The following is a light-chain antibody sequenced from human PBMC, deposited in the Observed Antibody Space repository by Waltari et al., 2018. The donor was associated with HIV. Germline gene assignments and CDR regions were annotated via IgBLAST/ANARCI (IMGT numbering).Light chain of an antibody. CDR2: EVS. CDR1: SRDVGSYNL. J-gene: IGLJ2*01. V-gene: IGLV2-18*02. CDR3: SSFTSSSTVV. Sequence: QSALTQPPSVSGSPGQSVTISCTGPSRDVGSYNLVSWYQQSPGTAPKLMVYEVSNRPSGVPERFSGSKSGNTASLTISGLQAEDEADYYCSSFTSSSTVVFGGGTKLTVL.